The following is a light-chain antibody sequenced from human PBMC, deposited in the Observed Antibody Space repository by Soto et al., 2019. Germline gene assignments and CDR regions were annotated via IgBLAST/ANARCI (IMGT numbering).Light chain of an antibody. Sequence: DIQMTXXXXXXSASXGGRGTXSCLPSQGITNRLAWYQQKPGKAPKLLIYEASSLQSGVPSRISGSGSGTDFTLTISSLQPEDFATYYCQQANSFPITFGQGTRLEIK. V-gene: IGKV1D-12*01. CDR1: QGITNR. J-gene: IGKJ5*01. CDR3: QQANSFPIT. CDR2: EAS.